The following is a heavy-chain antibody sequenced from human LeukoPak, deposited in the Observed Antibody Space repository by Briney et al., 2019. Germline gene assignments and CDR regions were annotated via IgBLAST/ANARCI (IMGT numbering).Heavy chain of an antibody. CDR2: IYYSGST. D-gene: IGHD3-22*01. Sequence: SETLSLTCTVSGDSISSYFWSWIRQPPGKGLEWIGYIYYSGSTNYNPSLKSRVTISVDTSKNQFSLKLSSVTAADTAVYYCARVTYYYDSSGSPDYFDYWGQGTLVTVSS. J-gene: IGHJ4*02. CDR3: ARVTYYYDSSGSPDYFDY. CDR1: GDSISSYF. V-gene: IGHV4-59*01.